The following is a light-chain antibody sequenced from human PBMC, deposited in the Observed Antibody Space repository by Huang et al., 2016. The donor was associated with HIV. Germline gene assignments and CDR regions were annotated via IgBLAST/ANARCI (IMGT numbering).Light chain of an antibody. J-gene: IGKJ3*01. CDR3: QQRSNWPVT. V-gene: IGKV3-11*01. CDR2: DAS. Sequence: EIVLTQSPATLSLSPGERATLSCRASQSVSSYLAWYQQKPGQAPMLLMYDASNRASGIPARFSGSGSGTDFTLTISSLEPEDCAVYYCQQRSNWPVTFGPGTKVDIK. CDR1: QSVSSY.